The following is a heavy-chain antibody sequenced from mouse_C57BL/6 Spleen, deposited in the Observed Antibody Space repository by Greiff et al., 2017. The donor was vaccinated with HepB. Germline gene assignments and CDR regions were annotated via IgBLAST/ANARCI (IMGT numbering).Heavy chain of an antibody. Sequence: EVQLQQSGPELVKPGASVKMSCKASGYTFTDYNMHWVKQSHGKSLEWIGYINPNNGGTSYNQKFKGKATLTVNKSSSTAYMELRSLTSEESAVYYCARGRAYDYDGYFDVWGTGTTVTVSS. CDR1: GYTFTDYN. J-gene: IGHJ1*03. D-gene: IGHD2-4*01. V-gene: IGHV1-22*01. CDR3: ARGRAYDYDGYFDV. CDR2: INPNNGGT.